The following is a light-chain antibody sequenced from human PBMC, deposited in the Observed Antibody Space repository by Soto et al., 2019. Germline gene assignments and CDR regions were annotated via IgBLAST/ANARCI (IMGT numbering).Light chain of an antibody. V-gene: IGLV1-40*01. Sequence: QSVLTQPPSVSGAPGQRVPISCTGSSSNIGAGHDVHWYQQLPGTAPKLLIYGNTNRPSGVPDRFSGSKSGTSASLAITGLQAEDEADYYCQSYDSSLSGSEVFGTGTKLTVL. CDR1: SSNIGAGHD. CDR3: QSYDSSLSGSEV. CDR2: GNT. J-gene: IGLJ1*01.